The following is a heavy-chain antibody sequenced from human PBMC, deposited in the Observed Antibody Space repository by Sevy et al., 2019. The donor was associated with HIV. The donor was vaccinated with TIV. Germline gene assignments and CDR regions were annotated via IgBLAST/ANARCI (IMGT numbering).Heavy chain of an antibody. CDR3: TTKGTYSSSWYEKFDY. D-gene: IGHD6-13*01. V-gene: IGHV3-15*01. Sequence: GWSLRLSCAASGFTFSNAWMSWVRQAPGKGLEWVGRIKSKTDGGTTDYAAPVKGRFTISRDDSKNTLYLQMNSLKTEDTAVYYCTTKGTYSSSWYEKFDYWGQGTLVTVSS. CDR1: GFTFSNAW. CDR2: IKSKTDGGTT. J-gene: IGHJ4*02.